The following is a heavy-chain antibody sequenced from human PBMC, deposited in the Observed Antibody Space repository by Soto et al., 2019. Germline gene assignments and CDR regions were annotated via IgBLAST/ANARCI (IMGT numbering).Heavy chain of an antibody. V-gene: IGHV3-23*01. J-gene: IGHJ4*02. D-gene: IGHD6-13*01. CDR1: GFTFSSYA. CDR2: ISGSGGST. Sequence: EVQLLESGGGVVQPGGSLRLSCAASGFTFSSYAMRWVRQAPGKGLEWVSAISGSGGSTYYADSVKGRFTISRDNSKNTLYLQMKSLRAEDTAVYYCAKDHFQQLVGSFDYWGQGTLVTVSS. CDR3: AKDHFQQLVGSFDY.